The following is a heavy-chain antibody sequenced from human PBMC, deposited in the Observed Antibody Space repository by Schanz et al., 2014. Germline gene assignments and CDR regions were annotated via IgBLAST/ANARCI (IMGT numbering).Heavy chain of an antibody. CDR2: VHSSGST. V-gene: IGHV4-59*08. CDR3: ARHLPGGYNNHGWFDP. Sequence: QVQLQESGPGLVKSSETLSLTCTVSGGSIRGYYCSWIRQPPGKGLEWIGYVHSSGSTNYNSSLKSRVTITEDASKNQSSRKWRSVTAADTAVYYCARHLPGGYNNHGWFDPWGQGTLVTVSS. J-gene: IGHJ5*02. D-gene: IGHD4-4*01. CDR1: GGSIRGYY.